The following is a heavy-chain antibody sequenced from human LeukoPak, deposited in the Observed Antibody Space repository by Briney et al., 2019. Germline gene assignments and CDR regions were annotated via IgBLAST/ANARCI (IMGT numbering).Heavy chain of an antibody. CDR3: ANDQHQIVVANFDY. Sequence: GGSLRLTCAASGFTFSSYAMSWVRQAPGKGLEWVSAISGSGGSTYYADSVKGRFTISRDNSKNTLYLQMNSLRAEDTAVYYCANDQHQIVVANFDYWGQGTLVTVSS. CDR1: GFTFSSYA. V-gene: IGHV3-23*01. J-gene: IGHJ4*02. D-gene: IGHD3-22*01. CDR2: ISGSGGST.